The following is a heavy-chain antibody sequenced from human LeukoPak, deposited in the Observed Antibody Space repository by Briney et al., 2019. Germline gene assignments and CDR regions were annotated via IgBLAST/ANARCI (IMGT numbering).Heavy chain of an antibody. CDR3: ARGGVSSIAAHDAFDI. Sequence: ASVKVSCKASGYTFTSYDINWVRQATGQGLEWMGWMNPNSGNTGYAQKFQGRVTMTRNTSISTAYMELSSLRSEDTAVHYCARGGVSSIAAHDAFDIWGQGTMVTVSS. CDR2: MNPNSGNT. J-gene: IGHJ3*02. D-gene: IGHD6-6*01. V-gene: IGHV1-8*01. CDR1: GYTFTSYD.